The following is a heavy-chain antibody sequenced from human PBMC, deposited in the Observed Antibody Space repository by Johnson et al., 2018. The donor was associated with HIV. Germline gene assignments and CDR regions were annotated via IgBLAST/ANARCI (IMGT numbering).Heavy chain of an antibody. J-gene: IGHJ3*02. Sequence: QVQLVESGGGVVQPGKSLRLSCAASGFIFSSYGMHWVRQAPGKGLEWVAVIWYDGSNKYYADSVTGRFTISRDNSKNTLYLQMNSLRVEDTAVYYCAKVAVATAAGGVALDIWGPGTMVTVS. CDR2: IWYDGSNK. D-gene: IGHD4-23*01. CDR3: AKVAVATAAGGVALDI. CDR1: GFIFSSYG. V-gene: IGHV3-33*06.